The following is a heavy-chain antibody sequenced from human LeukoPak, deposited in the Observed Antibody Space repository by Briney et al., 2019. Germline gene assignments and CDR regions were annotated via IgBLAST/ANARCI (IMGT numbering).Heavy chain of an antibody. J-gene: IGHJ4*02. Sequence: SPGGSLRLSCAASGFTFSSYSMNWVRQAPGKGLEWVSSISSSSSYIYYADSVKGRFTISRDNAKNSLYLQMNSLRAEDTAVYYCARGDYYYDSSGLRFDYWGQGTLVTVSS. CDR3: ARGDYYYDSSGLRFDY. D-gene: IGHD3-22*01. CDR2: ISSSSSYI. CDR1: GFTFSSYS. V-gene: IGHV3-21*01.